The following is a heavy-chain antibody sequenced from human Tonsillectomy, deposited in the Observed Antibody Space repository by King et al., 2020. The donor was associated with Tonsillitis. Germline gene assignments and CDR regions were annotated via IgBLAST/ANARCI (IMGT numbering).Heavy chain of an antibody. CDR1: GDSISSDNYY. J-gene: IGHJ4*02. CDR3: AREVVV. Sequence: LQLQESGPGLVKPSQTLSLTCTVSGDSISSDNYYLSWIRQYPGKSLDWIGYILHSGSTYYNPSLKSRVTMSVDTSKNLFSLKPTSVTAADTAVYYCAREVVVWSQGTLVTVSS. CDR2: ILHSGST. D-gene: IGHD2-15*01. V-gene: IGHV4-31*03.